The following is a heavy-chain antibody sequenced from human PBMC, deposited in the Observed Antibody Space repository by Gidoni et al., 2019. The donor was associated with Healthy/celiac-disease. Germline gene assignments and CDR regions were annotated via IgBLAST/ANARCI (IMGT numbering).Heavy chain of an antibody. CDR3: ARATIFGKSAHDY. CDR1: GGSFSGYY. V-gene: IGHV4-34*01. Sequence: QVQLQQWGAGLLKPSETLSLTCAVYGGSFSGYYWSWIRQPPGKGLEWIGEINHSGSTNYNPSLKSRVTISVDTSKNQFSLKLSSVTAADTAVYYCARATIFGKSAHDYWGQGTLVTVSS. J-gene: IGHJ4*02. CDR2: INHSGST. D-gene: IGHD3-3*01.